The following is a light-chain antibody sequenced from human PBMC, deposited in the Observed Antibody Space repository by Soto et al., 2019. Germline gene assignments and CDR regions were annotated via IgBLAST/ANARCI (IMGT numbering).Light chain of an antibody. CDR1: QSVASN. CDR2: GPS. Sequence: EIVMTQSPASLSVSPGDGATLSCRASQSVASNVAWYQQKPGKGPRPLIHGPSTRAVGVPARFSGSGPGTDFTLTISSMQSEDFAVVYCQQYHNWPPQYTFGQGTKLQIK. CDR3: QQYHNWPPQYT. V-gene: IGKV3-15*01. J-gene: IGKJ2*01.